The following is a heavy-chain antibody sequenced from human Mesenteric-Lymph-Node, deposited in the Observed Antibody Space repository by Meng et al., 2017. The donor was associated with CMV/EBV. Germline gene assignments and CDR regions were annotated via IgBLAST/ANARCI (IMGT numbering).Heavy chain of an antibody. Sequence: ASVKVSCKASRYTFTSYAISWVRQAPGQGLEWMGWISTYNFNANYAQKFQGRVTVTTDTSTDTAYMELRSLTSDDTAVYYCARHKTMARESDAFDIWGQGTMVTVSS. D-gene: IGHD2-21*01. J-gene: IGHJ3*02. CDR1: RYTFTSYA. V-gene: IGHV1-18*01. CDR3: ARHKTMARESDAFDI. CDR2: ISTYNFNA.